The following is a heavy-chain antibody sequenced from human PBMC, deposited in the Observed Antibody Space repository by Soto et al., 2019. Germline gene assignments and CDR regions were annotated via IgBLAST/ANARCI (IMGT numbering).Heavy chain of an antibody. CDR2: IIPIFGTA. J-gene: IGHJ6*02. CDR1: GGTFSSYA. V-gene: IGHV1-69*13. Sequence: SVKVSCKASGGTFSSYAISWVRQAPGQGLEWMGGIIPIFGTANYAQKFQGRVTITADESTSTAYMELSSLRSEDTAVYHCARGAGDTAMVRIHYYSSRGIDVWGPGPTVTVSS. CDR3: ARGAGDTAMVRIHYYSSRGIDV. D-gene: IGHD5-18*01.